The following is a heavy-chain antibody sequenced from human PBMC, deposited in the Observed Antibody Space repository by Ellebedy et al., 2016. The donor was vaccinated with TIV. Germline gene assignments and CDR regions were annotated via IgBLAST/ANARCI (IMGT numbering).Heavy chain of an antibody. CDR1: GHTFTTYG. CDR3: ATREWQDPMDV. D-gene: IGHD3-3*01. V-gene: IGHV1-3*04. Sequence: ASVKVSCXASGHTFTTYGIHWVRQAPGQGLEWMGWINTGNGNTKYSQKFQGRVTITTDTSASTASMELSSLMSDDTAVYYCATREWQDPMDVWGQGTTVIVSS. CDR2: INTGNGNT. J-gene: IGHJ6*02.